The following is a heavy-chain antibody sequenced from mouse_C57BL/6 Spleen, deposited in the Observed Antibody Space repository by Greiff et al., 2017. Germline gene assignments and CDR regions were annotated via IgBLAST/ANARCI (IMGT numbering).Heavy chain of an antibody. Sequence: VQLQQPGAELVKPGASVKLSCKASGYTFTSYWMHWVKQRPGQGLEWIGMIHPNSGSTNYNEKFKSKATLTVDKSSSTAYMQLSSLTSEDSAVYYCARSPITTVVEDWYFDVWGTGTTVTVSS. CDR2: IHPNSGST. V-gene: IGHV1-64*01. J-gene: IGHJ1*03. D-gene: IGHD1-1*01. CDR1: GYTFTSYW. CDR3: ARSPITTVVEDWYFDV.